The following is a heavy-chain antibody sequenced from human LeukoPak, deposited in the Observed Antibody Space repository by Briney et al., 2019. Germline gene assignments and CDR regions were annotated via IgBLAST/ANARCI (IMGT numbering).Heavy chain of an antibody. CDR3: ASLRVPGDFDY. V-gene: IGHV4-39*07. CDR2: IYHSGNT. D-gene: IGHD3-16*01. J-gene: IGHJ4*02. Sequence: SETLSLTCTVSGGSISSSSYYWGWIRQPPGKGLEWIGNIYHSGNTYYNSPLKSRVTISVDTSKNQFSLRLTSVTAADTAVYYCASLRVPGDFDYWGQGTLVTVSS. CDR1: GGSISSSSYY.